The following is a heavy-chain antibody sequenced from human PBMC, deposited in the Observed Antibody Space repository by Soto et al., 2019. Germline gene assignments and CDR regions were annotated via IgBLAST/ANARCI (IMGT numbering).Heavy chain of an antibody. J-gene: IGHJ4*02. D-gene: IGHD1-7*01. CDR3: AWESGENWSYAAY. V-gene: IGHV4-4*07. CDR2: ISATGKN. Sequence: QVQLQESGPGPVKPSETLSLTCSVSGGSITDYSWNWIRQSAGKGLEWIGLISATGKNQFNPSLQSRVTMSLDTSKNQLSLKLTSVTAADTAVYYCAWESGENWSYAAYWGQGTLVTVSS. CDR1: GGSITDYS.